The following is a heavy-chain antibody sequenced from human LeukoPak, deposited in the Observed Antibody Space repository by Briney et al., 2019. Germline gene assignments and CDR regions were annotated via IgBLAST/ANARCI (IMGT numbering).Heavy chain of an antibody. CDR3: ARDGMVRAFGAFDI. J-gene: IGHJ3*02. D-gene: IGHD3-10*01. Sequence: GASVKVSCKASGYTFTCYYMHWVRQAPGQGLEWMGWINPNSGGTNYAQKFQGRVTMTRDTSISTAYMELSRLRSDDTAVYYCARDGMVRAFGAFDIWGQGTMVTVSS. CDR2: INPNSGGT. V-gene: IGHV1-2*02. CDR1: GYTFTCYY.